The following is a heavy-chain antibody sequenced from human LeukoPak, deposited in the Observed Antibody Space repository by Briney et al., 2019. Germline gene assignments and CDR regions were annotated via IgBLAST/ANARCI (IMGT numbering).Heavy chain of an antibody. J-gene: IGHJ6*03. V-gene: IGHV3-48*04. CDR3: ARDRDPAYYYYYMDV. Sequence: GGSLRLSCAASGFTFSSYSMNWVRQAPGKGLEWVSYISSGSSTIYYADSVKGRFTISRDNAKNSLYLQMNSLRVEDTAVYYCARDRDPAYYYYYMDVWGKGTTVTVSS. CDR1: GFTFSSYS. CDR2: ISSGSSTI.